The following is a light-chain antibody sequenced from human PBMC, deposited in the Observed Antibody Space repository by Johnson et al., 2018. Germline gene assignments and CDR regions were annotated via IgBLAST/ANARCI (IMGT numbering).Light chain of an antibody. Sequence: QSVLTQPPSVSAAPGQKVTISCSGSSSNIGNNYVSWYQQLPGTAPKLLIHENNKRPSGIPDRFSGSQSGTSATLSITGLQTGDEADYYCGTWYRSLSAGNVFGTGTKVTVL. CDR1: SSNIGNNY. J-gene: IGLJ1*01. CDR2: ENN. CDR3: GTWYRSLSAGNV. V-gene: IGLV1-51*02.